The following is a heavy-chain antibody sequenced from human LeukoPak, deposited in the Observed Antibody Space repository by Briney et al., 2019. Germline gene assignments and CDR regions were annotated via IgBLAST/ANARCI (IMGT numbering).Heavy chain of an antibody. Sequence: GGSLRLSCAASGFTFSSYGMHWVRQAPGKGLEWVAVIWYDGSNKYYADSVKGRFTIPRDNSKNTLYLQMNSLRAEDTAVYYCARDRGYYDSSGYYLFSHYYYYGMDVWGQGTTVTVSS. V-gene: IGHV3-33*01. D-gene: IGHD3-22*01. J-gene: IGHJ6*02. CDR3: ARDRGYYDSSGYYLFSHYYYYGMDV. CDR2: IWYDGSNK. CDR1: GFTFSSYG.